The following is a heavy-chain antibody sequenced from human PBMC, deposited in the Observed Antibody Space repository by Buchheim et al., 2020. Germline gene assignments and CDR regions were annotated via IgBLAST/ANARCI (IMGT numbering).Heavy chain of an antibody. V-gene: IGHV4-34*01. J-gene: IGHJ6*02. D-gene: IGHD2-2*01. CDR1: GGSFSGYY. Sequence: QVQLQQWGAGLLKPSETLSLTCAVYGGSFSGYYWSWIRQPPGKGLEWIGEINHSGSTNYNPSLKSRVTISVDTSKNTFSLKLSSVTAADTAVYYCASSIVVPAAIRGEDYYYYYGMDVWGQGTT. CDR2: INHSGST. CDR3: ASSIVVPAAIRGEDYYYYYGMDV.